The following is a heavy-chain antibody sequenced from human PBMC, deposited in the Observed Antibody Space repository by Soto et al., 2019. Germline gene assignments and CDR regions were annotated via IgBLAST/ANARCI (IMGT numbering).Heavy chain of an antibody. V-gene: IGHV4-30-4*01. CDR3: ARQHLWFGSPYYFDH. D-gene: IGHD3-10*01. CDR2: IYYSGST. CDR1: GGSISSGDYY. J-gene: IGHJ4*02. Sequence: PSETLSLTCTVSGGSISSGDYYWSWIRQPPGKGLEWIGYIYYSGSTYYNPSLKSRVTISVDTSKNQFSLKLSSVTAADTAVCYCARQHLWFGSPYYFDHWGQGTLVTVSS.